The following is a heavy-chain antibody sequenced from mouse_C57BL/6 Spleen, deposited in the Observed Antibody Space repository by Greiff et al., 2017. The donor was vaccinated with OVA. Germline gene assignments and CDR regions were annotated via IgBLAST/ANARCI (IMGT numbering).Heavy chain of an antibody. CDR1: GFTFSSYA. J-gene: IGHJ4*01. V-gene: IGHV5-4*01. CDR2: ISDGGSYT. CDR3: AREPATGAMDY. D-gene: IGHD1-1*01. Sequence: EVKLMESGGGSVKPGGSLKLSCAASGFTFSSYAMSWVRQTPEKRLEWVATISDGGSYTYYPDNVKGRFTISRDNAKNNLYLQMSHLKSEDTAMYYCAREPATGAMDYWGQGTSVTVSS.